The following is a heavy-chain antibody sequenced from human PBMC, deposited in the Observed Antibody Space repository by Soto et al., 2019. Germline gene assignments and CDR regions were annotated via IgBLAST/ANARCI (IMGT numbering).Heavy chain of an antibody. CDR3: ARDRPPGSLYGMDA. CDR1: GYIFTTYG. Sequence: QIQLVQFGGEVARPGASVTVSCEASGYIFTTYGLSWVRQTPANGLEWVGRISADSDYTQNAQFFQGKVTMTRDTSRNTGYFTLRDLTSDDTGIYYCARDRPPGSLYGMDAWGQGTAVTVSS. J-gene: IGHJ6*02. CDR2: ISADSDYT. V-gene: IGHV1-18*01.